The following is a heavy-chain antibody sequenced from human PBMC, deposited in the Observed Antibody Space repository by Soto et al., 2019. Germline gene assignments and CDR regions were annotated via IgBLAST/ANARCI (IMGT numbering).Heavy chain of an antibody. J-gene: IGHJ4*02. CDR3: TRMDSGYAVFDD. D-gene: IGHD5-12*01. V-gene: IGHV3-49*03. Sequence: PGGSLRLSCSPSGFVFADYGLNWFRQAPGKGLEWVGFIRSVPYGGTTEYAASVKGRFTISVDVSKSIGYLQMNSLQTEDTAVYFCTRMDSGYAVFDDWGQGTLVTVSS. CDR1: GFVFADYG. CDR2: IRSVPYGGTT.